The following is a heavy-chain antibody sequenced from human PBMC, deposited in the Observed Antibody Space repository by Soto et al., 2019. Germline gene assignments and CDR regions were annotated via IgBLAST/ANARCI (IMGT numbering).Heavy chain of an antibody. CDR1: GGSVSSGTYY. Sequence: SETLSLTCTVSGGSVSSGTYYWSWIRQPPGKGLEWIGSIYYSGSTNSNPSLRSRVTISVDTSKNQFSLKLRSVTAADTAVYYCARDLSMDVWGQGTTVTVSS. CDR2: IYYSGST. CDR3: ARDLSMDV. V-gene: IGHV4-61*01. J-gene: IGHJ6*02.